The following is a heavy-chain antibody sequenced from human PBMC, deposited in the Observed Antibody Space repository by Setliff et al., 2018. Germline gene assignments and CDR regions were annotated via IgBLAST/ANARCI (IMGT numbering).Heavy chain of an antibody. V-gene: IGHV3-21*01. CDR2: ISSSSSYI. D-gene: IGHD1-20*01. Sequence: GGSLRLSCAASGFTFVNYWMHWVRQAPGKGLEWVSSISSSSSYIYYADSVKGRFTISRDNAKNTLYLQMNSLRAEDTAVYFCARDLWHNWNDGGIYYFDYWGQGTLVTVSS. CDR3: ARDLWHNWNDGGIYYFDY. J-gene: IGHJ4*02. CDR1: GFTFVNYW.